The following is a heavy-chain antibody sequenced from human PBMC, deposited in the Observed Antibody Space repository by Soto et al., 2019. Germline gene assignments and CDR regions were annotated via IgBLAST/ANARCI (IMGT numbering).Heavy chain of an antibody. V-gene: IGHV1-24*01. CDR3: AMIAVAGGLGYYYYYMDV. CDR1: GYTLTELS. CDR2: FDPEDGET. D-gene: IGHD6-19*01. Sequence: ASVKVSCKVSGYTLTELSMHWVRQAPGKGLEWMGGFDPEDGETIYAQKFQGRVTMTEDTSTDTAYMELSSLRSEDTAVYYCAMIAVAGGLGYYYYYMDVWGKATTVTVSS. J-gene: IGHJ6*03.